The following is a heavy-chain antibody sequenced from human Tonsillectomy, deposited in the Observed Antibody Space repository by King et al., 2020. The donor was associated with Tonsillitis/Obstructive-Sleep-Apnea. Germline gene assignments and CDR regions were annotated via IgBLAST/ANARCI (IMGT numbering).Heavy chain of an antibody. J-gene: IGHJ4*02. CDR1: GFTFSDYY. Sequence: VQLVESGGGLVKPGGSLRLSCAASGFTFSDYYMSWIRQAPGKGLEWVSYISSSSSYTNYADSVKGRFTISRDNAKNSLYLQMNSLRAEDTAVYYCARTRDDSSGYYYYFDYWGQGTLVTVSS. CDR3: ARTRDDSSGYYYYFDY. CDR2: ISSSSSYT. D-gene: IGHD3-22*01. V-gene: IGHV3-11*06.